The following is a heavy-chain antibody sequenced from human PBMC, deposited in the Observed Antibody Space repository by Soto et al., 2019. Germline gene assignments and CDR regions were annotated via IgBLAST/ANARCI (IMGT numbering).Heavy chain of an antibody. CDR2: ISHSGRV. V-gene: IGHV4-4*02. D-gene: IGHD6-19*01. CDR1: GGSISSSHF. Sequence: QVLLQESGPGLVQPSGTLSLSCAVSGGSISSSHFWGWVRQPPGKGLEWVGDISHSGRVNYNPSLTRRVPISIDKSKNQFSLNLNSVAAADTAVYYCARSFGWYAIDYWGQGTLVIVSS. J-gene: IGHJ4*02. CDR3: ARSFGWYAIDY.